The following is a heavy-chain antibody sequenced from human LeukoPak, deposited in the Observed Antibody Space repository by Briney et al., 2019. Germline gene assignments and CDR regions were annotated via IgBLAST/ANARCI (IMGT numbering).Heavy chain of an antibody. CDR2: IIPIFGTA. CDR1: GGTFSSYA. J-gene: IGHJ3*02. CDR3: ARPYDFWSIDAFDI. D-gene: IGHD3-3*01. V-gene: IGHV1-69*13. Sequence: GASVKVSCKASGGTFSSYAISWVRQAPGQGLEWMGGIIPIFGTANYAQKFQGRVTITADESTSTAYMELSSLRSEDTAVYYCARPYDFWSIDAFDIWGQGTMVTVSS.